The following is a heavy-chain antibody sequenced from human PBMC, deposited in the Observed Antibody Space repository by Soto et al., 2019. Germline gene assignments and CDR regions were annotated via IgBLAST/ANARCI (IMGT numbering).Heavy chain of an antibody. CDR1: ELNIRDHY. D-gene: IGHD4-17*01. Sequence: RHACGVAELNIRDHYLSRISKKPGKGLEWVSYISASGSNIYYADSVKGRFTISRDNAKNSLYLQMSSLRAEDTAVYFCARLHPFYGDYSDSRGPGTPLTVPS. J-gene: IGHJ4*02. CDR3: ARLHPFYGDYSDS. V-gene: IGHV3-11*01. CDR2: ISASGSNI.